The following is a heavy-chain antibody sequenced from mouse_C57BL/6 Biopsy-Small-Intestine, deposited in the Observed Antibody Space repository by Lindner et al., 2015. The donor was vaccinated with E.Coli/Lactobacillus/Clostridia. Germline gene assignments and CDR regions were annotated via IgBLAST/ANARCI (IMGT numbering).Heavy chain of an antibody. D-gene: IGHD2-5*01. Sequence: VQLQESGPELVKPGASVKISCKASGYSFTGFFMSWVKQSHGKSLEWIGRINPYNGDTFYNQKFKGKATLTVDKSSSTAHMELRSLTSEDSALYYCARWDSNLYYFDYWGQGTTLTVSS. CDR2: INPYNGDT. V-gene: IGHV1-20*01. J-gene: IGHJ2*01. CDR3: ARWDSNLYYFDY. CDR1: GYSFTGFF.